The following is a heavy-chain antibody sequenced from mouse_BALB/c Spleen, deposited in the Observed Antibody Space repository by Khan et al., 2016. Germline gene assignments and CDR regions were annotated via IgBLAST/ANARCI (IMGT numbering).Heavy chain of an antibody. Sequence: EVELVESGGGLVKPGGSLKLSCAASGFAFSSYDMSWVRQTPEKRLEWVAYISSGGGSTYYPDTVKGRFTISRDNAKNTQYLQMSSLKSEDTAMYYCASRYDYFDYWGQGTTLTVSS. CDR3: ASRYDYFDY. D-gene: IGHD2-14*01. V-gene: IGHV5-12-1*01. J-gene: IGHJ2*01. CDR2: ISSGGGST. CDR1: GFAFSSYD.